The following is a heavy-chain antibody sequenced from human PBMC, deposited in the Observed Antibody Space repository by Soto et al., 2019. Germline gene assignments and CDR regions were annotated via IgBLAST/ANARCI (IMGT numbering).Heavy chain of an antibody. V-gene: IGHV4-59*01. CDR2: IYYSGST. D-gene: IGHD2-15*01. CDR3: ARGDCSGGSCYLEPDAFDI. Sequence: PSETLSLTCTVSGGSMSSYYWSWIRQPPGKGLEWIGYIYYSGSTNYNPSLKSRVTISVDTSKNQFSLKLSSVTAADTAVYYCARGDCSGGSCYLEPDAFDIWGQGTMVTVSS. J-gene: IGHJ3*02. CDR1: GGSMSSYY.